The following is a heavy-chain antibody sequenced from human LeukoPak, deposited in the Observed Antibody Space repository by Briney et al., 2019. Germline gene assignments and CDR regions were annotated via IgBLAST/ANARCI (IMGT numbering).Heavy chain of an antibody. CDR2: ILPDGRDT. V-gene: IGHV1-2*02. CDR1: GYTFAAHH. CDR3: SGRYGPGPV. J-gene: IGHJ4*02. Sequence: ASVTVSCKASGYTFAAHHIHWVRQAPGQGLEGMGWILPDGRDTKYSQKFQDRMTLTTDTSTNTAYMELSRLKPDDTAVYYCSGRYGPGPVWGQGTLISASP. D-gene: IGHD3-10*01.